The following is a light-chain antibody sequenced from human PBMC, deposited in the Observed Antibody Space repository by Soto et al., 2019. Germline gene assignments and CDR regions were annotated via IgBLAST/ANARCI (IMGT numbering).Light chain of an antibody. CDR1: QSVSSS. Sequence: EIVLTQSPATLSLSPGERATLSCRASQSVSSSLGWYQQIPGQSPRLLIYDASNRATGIPAGFSGSGSGTDFTLTISSLEPEDLAVYYCQQRSNWPRTFGPGTKLEIK. CDR3: QQRSNWPRT. J-gene: IGKJ2*01. V-gene: IGKV3-11*01. CDR2: DAS.